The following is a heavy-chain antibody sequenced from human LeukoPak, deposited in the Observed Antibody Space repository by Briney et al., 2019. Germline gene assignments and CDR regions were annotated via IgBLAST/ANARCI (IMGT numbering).Heavy chain of an antibody. CDR3: ATQEEIGINDAFDI. CDR1: GYTFTSYG. CDR2: ISTYTGNT. V-gene: IGHV1-18*01. J-gene: IGHJ3*02. D-gene: IGHD2-21*01. Sequence: ASVKVSCKASGYTFTSYGISWVRQAPGQGLEWMGWISTYTGNTNYAQRLQGRVTMTTDTSTSRAYMELRSLRSDDTAVYYCATQEEIGINDAFDIWGQGTMVTVSS.